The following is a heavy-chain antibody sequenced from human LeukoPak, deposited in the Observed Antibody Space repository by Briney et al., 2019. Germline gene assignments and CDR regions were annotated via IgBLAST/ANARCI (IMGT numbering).Heavy chain of an antibody. V-gene: IGHV4-39*01. CDR2: IYYSGST. CDR3: ARRHWGLTKEGYYYYYMDV. D-gene: IGHD7-27*01. CDR1: GGSISSSSYY. Sequence: SETLSLTCTVSGGSISSSSYYWGWIRQPPGKGLEWIGSIYYSGSTYYNPSLKSRVTISVDTSKNQFSLKLSSVTAADTAVYYCARRHWGLTKEGYYYYYMDVWGKGTTVTISS. J-gene: IGHJ6*03.